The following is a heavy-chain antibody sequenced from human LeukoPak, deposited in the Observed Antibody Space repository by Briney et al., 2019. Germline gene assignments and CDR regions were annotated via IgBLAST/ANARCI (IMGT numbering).Heavy chain of an antibody. V-gene: IGHV3-48*04. D-gene: IGHD3-22*01. Sequence: GGSLRLSCAASGFTFSSYSMNWVRQAPGKGLEWVSYISSSSSTIYYADSVKGRFTISRDNAKNSLYLQMNSLRAEDTAVYYCARGTRWLPFDYWGQGTLVTVSS. CDR1: GFTFSSYS. CDR3: ARGTRWLPFDY. CDR2: ISSSSSTI. J-gene: IGHJ4*02.